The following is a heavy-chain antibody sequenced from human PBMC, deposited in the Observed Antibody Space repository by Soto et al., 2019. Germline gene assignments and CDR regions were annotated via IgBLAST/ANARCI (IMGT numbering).Heavy chain of an antibody. CDR1: GGSISSSSYY. Sequence: NPSETLSLTCTGSGGSISSSSYYWGWIRQPPGKGLEWIGSIYYSGSTYYNPSLKSRVTISVDTSKNQFSLKLSSVTAADTAVYYCARLNHYYDILTGYNWFHPWGQGTLVTVSS. J-gene: IGHJ5*02. D-gene: IGHD3-9*01. CDR2: IYYSGST. CDR3: ARLNHYYDILTGYNWFHP. V-gene: IGHV4-39*01.